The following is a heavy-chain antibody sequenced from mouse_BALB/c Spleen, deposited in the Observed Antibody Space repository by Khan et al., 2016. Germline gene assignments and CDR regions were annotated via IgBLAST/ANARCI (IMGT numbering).Heavy chain of an antibody. CDR2: IYPGNGNT. CDR1: GYTFTSYY. V-gene: IGHV1S56*01. J-gene: IGHJ3*01. CDR3: ASTGTGAWFAY. Sequence: QVQLKQSGPELVKPGASVRISCKASGYTFTSYYIHWVKQRPGQGLEWIGWIYPGNGNTKYNEKFKGRATLTADKSSTTAYMQLSSLTSEDSAVYFCASTGTGAWFAYWGQGTLVTVSA. D-gene: IGHD4-1*01.